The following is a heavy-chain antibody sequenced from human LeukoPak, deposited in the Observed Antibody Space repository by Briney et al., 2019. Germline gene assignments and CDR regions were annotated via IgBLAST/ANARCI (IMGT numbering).Heavy chain of an antibody. CDR3: ARTAGSRGGYNWFDP. V-gene: IGHV4-59*01. CDR1: GGSISSYY. CDR2: IYYSGST. J-gene: IGHJ5*02. Sequence: SETLSLTCTVSGGSISSYYWSWIRQPPGKGLEWIGYIYYSGSTNYNPSLKSRVTISVDTSKNQFSLKLGSVTAADTAVYYCARTAGSRGGYNWFDPWGQGTLVTVSS. D-gene: IGHD6-13*01.